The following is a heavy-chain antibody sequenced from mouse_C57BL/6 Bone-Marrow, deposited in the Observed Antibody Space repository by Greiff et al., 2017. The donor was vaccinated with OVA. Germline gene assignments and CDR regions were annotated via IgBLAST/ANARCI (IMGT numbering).Heavy chain of an antibody. CDR1: GYTFTSYW. Sequence: QVQLKQPGAELVKPGASVKLSCKASGYTFTSYWMQWVKQRPGQGLEWIGEIDPSDSYTNYNQKFKGKATLTVDTSSSTAYMQLSSLTSEDSAVYYCARSTFPNSAYWGQGTLVTVSA. D-gene: IGHD4-1*01. CDR2: IDPSDSYT. CDR3: ARSTFPNSAY. V-gene: IGHV1-50*01. J-gene: IGHJ3*01.